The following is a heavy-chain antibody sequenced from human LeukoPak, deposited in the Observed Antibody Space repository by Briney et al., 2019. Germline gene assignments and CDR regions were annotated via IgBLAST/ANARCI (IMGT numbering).Heavy chain of an antibody. CDR1: GGSFSSSNW. Sequence: SGTLSLTCAVSGGSFSSSNWWTWVRQPPGKGLVWIGEIYHSGSTNYNPSLKSRVTMSVDKSKNQFSLRLSSVTAADTAVYYCASRSTVYYFDYWGQGTLVTVSS. CDR2: IYHSGST. J-gene: IGHJ4*02. CDR3: ASRSTVYYFDY. V-gene: IGHV4-4*02. D-gene: IGHD4-17*01.